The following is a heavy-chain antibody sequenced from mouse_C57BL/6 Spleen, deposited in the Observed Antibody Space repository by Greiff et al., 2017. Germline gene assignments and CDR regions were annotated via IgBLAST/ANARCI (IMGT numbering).Heavy chain of an antibody. J-gene: IGHJ4*01. CDR2: IDPSDSYT. V-gene: IGHV1-69*01. CDR3: ARSMGNYYAMDY. D-gene: IGHD2-10*02. Sequence: QVQLQQSGAELVMPGASVKLSCKASGYTFTSYWMHWVKQRPGQGLEWIGEIDPSDSYTNYNQKFKGKSTLTVDKSSSTAYMQLSSLTSEDSAVYYCARSMGNYYAMDYWGQGTSVTVSS. CDR1: GYTFTSYW.